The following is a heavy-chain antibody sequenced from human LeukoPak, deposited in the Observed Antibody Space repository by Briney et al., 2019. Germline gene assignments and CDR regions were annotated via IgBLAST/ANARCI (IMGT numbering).Heavy chain of an antibody. J-gene: IGHJ4*02. Sequence: SETLSLTCTVAGGSISSSSYYWGWIRQPPGTGLEWIGSIYYSGSTYYNPSLKSRVTISVDTSKNQFSLKLSSVTAADTAVYYCARYNWNEAYYFDYWGQGTLVTVSS. D-gene: IGHD1-20*01. V-gene: IGHV4-39*07. CDR3: ARYNWNEAYYFDY. CDR1: GGSISSSSYY. CDR2: IYYSGST.